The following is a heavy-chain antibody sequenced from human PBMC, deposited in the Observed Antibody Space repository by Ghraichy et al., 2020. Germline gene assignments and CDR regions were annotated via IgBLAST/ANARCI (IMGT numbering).Heavy chain of an antibody. J-gene: IGHJ5*02. Sequence: GGSLRLSCAASGFTFSDYAMTWVRQTPGRGVEWVAAISGSGINTYYRDSVRGRFTISRDNSRNTVYLQMSSVGAEDTAIYYCARHHHGSGSFDHWGRGTQVTVSS. V-gene: IGHV3-23*01. D-gene: IGHD2-15*01. CDR2: ISGSGINT. CDR3: ARHHHGSGSFDH. CDR1: GFTFSDYA.